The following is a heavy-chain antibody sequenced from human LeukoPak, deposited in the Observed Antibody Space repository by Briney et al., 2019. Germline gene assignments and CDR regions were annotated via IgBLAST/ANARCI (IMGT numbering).Heavy chain of an antibody. CDR2: ISWNSGSI. V-gene: IGHV3-9*01. CDR1: GFTFDDYA. D-gene: IGHD3-9*01. Sequence: PGGSLRLSCAASGFTFDDYAMHWVRQAPGKGLEWVSGISWNSGSIGYADSVKGRFTISRDNAKNSLYLQMNSLRAEDTALYYCAKDSNYGILTGHNWFDPWGQGTLVTVSS. CDR3: AKDSNYGILTGHNWFDP. J-gene: IGHJ5*02.